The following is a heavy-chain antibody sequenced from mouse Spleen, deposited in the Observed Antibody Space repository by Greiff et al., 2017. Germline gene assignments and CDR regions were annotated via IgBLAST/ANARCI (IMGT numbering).Heavy chain of an antibody. CDR1: GYTFTDYY. Sequence: QVQLQQSGAELVRPGASVKLSCKASGYTFTDYYINWVKQRPGQGLEWIARIYPGSGNTYYNEKFKGKATLTAEKSSSTAYMQLSSLTSEDSAVYFCARWDYYGPFDYWGQGTTLTVSS. CDR3: ARWDYYGPFDY. CDR2: IYPGSGNT. D-gene: IGHD1-1*01. V-gene: IGHV1-76*01. J-gene: IGHJ2*01.